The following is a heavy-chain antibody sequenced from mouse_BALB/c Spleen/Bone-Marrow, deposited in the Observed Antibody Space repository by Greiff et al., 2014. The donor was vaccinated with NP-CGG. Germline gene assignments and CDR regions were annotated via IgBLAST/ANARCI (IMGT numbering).Heavy chain of an antibody. V-gene: IGHV2-9*02. CDR1: GFSLTSYG. D-gene: IGHD2-3*01. CDR2: IWAGGST. CDR3: VRVYLWYFDV. J-gene: IGHJ1*01. Sequence: VMLVESGSGLVAPSQSLSITCTVSGFSLTSYGVHWVRQPPGKGLEWLGVIWAGGSTNYNSALMSRLSISKDNSKSQVFLKMNSLQTDDTAMYYCVRVYLWYFDVWGAGTTVTVSS.